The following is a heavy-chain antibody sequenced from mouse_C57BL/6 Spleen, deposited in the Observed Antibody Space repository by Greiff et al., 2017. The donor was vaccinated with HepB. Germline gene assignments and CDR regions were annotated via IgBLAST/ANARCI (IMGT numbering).Heavy chain of an antibody. CDR1: GYTFTSYW. J-gene: IGHJ2*01. Sequence: QVQLQQPGAELVKPGASVKMSCKASGYTFTSYWITWVKQRPGQGLEWIGDIYPGSGSTNYNEKFKSKATLTVDTSSSTAYMQLSSLTSEDSAVYYCARCGLITTVVATYYFDYWGQGTTLTVSS. D-gene: IGHD1-1*01. CDR3: ARCGLITTVVATYYFDY. CDR2: IYPGSGST. V-gene: IGHV1-55*01.